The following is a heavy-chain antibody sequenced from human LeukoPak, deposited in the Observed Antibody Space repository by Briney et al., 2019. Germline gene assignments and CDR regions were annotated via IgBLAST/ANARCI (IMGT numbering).Heavy chain of an antibody. D-gene: IGHD6-13*01. CDR3: AKGIAAATLGYFDY. J-gene: IGHJ4*02. Sequence: PGGSLRLSCAASGFTFSSYAMSWVRQAPGKGLEWVAAISGSGGSTYYADSVKGRFTISRDNSKNTLYLQMNSLRAEDTAVYYCAKGIAAATLGYFDYWGQGTLVTVSS. V-gene: IGHV3-23*01. CDR1: GFTFSSYA. CDR2: ISGSGGST.